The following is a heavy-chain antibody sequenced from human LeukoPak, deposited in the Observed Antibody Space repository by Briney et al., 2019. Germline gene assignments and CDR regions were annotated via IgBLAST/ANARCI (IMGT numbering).Heavy chain of an antibody. CDR1: GVTFSSYA. J-gene: IGHJ6*03. D-gene: IGHD3-16*01. V-gene: IGHV3-23*01. CDR3: AKLGGHPLHNYYVGV. Sequence: GGSLRLSCAASGVTFSSYAMSWVCQAPGKGLEWVSGILDSGYSTYYANSVKGRFTISRDNSNNTLYLQMNSLRAEDTAVYYCAKLGGHPLHNYYVGVWGKGTTVAVSS. CDR2: ILDSGYST.